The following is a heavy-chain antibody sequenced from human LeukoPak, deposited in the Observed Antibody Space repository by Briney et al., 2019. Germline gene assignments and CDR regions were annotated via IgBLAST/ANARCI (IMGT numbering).Heavy chain of an antibody. CDR2: IDSDGSST. V-gene: IGHV3-74*01. D-gene: IGHD1-14*01. CDR3: ARDNIRSLDY. CDR1: GFTFRTYW. J-gene: IGHJ4*02. Sequence: GGSLRLSCAASGFTFRTYWMHWVRQVPGKGLVWVSRIDSDGSSTSYADFVKGRFTISRDNARNTFYLQMNGLRVEDTAVYYCARDNIRSLDYWGQGTLVTVSS.